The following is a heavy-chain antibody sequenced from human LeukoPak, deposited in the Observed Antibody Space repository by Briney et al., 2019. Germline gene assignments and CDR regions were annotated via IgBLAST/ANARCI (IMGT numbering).Heavy chain of an antibody. Sequence: PGGSLRLSCAASGFTFSHYGVHWVRQAPGEGLEWVAFIRDDEVTKYYSDSVEGRFTISRDNSENTLYLQMNSLRAEDTAVYYCAKSGTTYCSDSGCYLDVWGRGTLVTVSS. CDR2: IRDDEVTK. V-gene: IGHV3-30*02. D-gene: IGHD2-2*01. J-gene: IGHJ3*01. CDR3: AKSGTTYCSDSGCYLDV. CDR1: GFTFSHYG.